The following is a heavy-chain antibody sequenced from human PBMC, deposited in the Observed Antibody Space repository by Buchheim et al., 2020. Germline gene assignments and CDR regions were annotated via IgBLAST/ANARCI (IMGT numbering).Heavy chain of an antibody. CDR2: IKQDGSEK. CDR1: GFTFSSYW. CDR3: ARVSWNAYSGFYFDY. J-gene: IGHJ4*02. V-gene: IGHV3-7*01. Sequence: EVQLVESGGGLVQPGGSLRLSCAASGFTFSSYWMSWVRQAPGKGLEWVANIKQDGSEKYYVDSVKGRFTISRDNAKNSMYLQMNSLRAEDTAVYYCARVSWNAYSGFYFDYWGQGTL. D-gene: IGHD5-12*01.